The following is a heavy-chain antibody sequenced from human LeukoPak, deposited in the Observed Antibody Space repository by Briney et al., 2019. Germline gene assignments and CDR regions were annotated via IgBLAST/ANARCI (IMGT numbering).Heavy chain of an antibody. Sequence: PGGSLRLSCAASGFTFDDYAMHWVRQAPGKGLEWVSGISWNSGSIGYADSVKGRFTISRDNAKNSLYLQMNSLRAEDTALYYCAKDHRPMSVNYYYGMDVWGQGTTVTVSS. CDR1: GFTFDDYA. CDR3: AKDHRPMSVNYYYGMDV. J-gene: IGHJ6*02. CDR2: ISWNSGSI. V-gene: IGHV3-9*01.